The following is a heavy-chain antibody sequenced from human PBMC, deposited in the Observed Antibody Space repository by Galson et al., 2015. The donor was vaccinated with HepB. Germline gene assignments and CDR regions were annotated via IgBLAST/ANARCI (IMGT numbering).Heavy chain of an antibody. CDR3: ARYALAVADTRDAFDI. J-gene: IGHJ3*02. Sequence: LSLTCTVSGGSISSYYWSWIRQPPGKGLEWIGYIYYTGTTNYNPSLKSRVTISVDTSKNQFSLRLSSVTAADTAVYYCARYALAVADTRDAFDIWGQGTMVTVSS. CDR1: GGSISSYY. D-gene: IGHD6-19*01. CDR2: IYYTGTT. V-gene: IGHV4-59*08.